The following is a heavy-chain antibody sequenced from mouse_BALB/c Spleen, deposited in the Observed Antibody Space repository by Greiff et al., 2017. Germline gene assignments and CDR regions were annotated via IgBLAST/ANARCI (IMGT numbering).Heavy chain of an antibody. J-gene: IGHJ3*01. CDR3: ARVDDGYYGTY. Sequence: VKLVESGPGLVAPSQCLSITCTVSGFSLTSYGVHWVRQPPGKGLEWLGVIWAGGSTNYNSALMSRLSISKDNSKSQVFLKMNSLQTDDTAMYYCARVDDGYYGTYWGQGTLVTVSA. V-gene: IGHV2-9*02. CDR2: IWAGGST. D-gene: IGHD2-3*01. CDR1: GFSLTSYG.